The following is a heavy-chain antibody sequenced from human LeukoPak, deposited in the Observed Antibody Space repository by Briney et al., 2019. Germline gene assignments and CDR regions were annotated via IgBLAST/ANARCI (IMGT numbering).Heavy chain of an antibody. CDR3: ARDHRPEIQYYYMDV. CDR2: LLYDGNTK. J-gene: IGHJ6*03. D-gene: IGHD1-14*01. Sequence: PGGSLRLSCAASGFSLSNYGMHWVRQAPGKGLEWVAALLYDGNTKHYADSVKGRFTISRDISKNTFYLKMTSLTAEDTAVYYCARDHRPEIQYYYMDVWGKGTTVAVSS. V-gene: IGHV3-33*01. CDR1: GFSLSNYG.